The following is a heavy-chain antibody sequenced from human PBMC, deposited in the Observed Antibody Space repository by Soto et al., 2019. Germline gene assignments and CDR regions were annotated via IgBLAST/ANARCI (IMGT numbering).Heavy chain of an antibody. CDR1: GFTFSSYS. CDR3: ARGVGGYYYGSGNNWFDP. CDR2: ISSSSSTI. V-gene: IGHV3-48*01. J-gene: IGHJ5*02. Sequence: GGSLRLSCAASGFTFSSYSMNWVRQAPGKGLEWVSYISSSSSTIYYADSVKGRFTISRDNSKNTLYLQMNSLRAEDTAVYYCARGVGGYYYGSGNNWFDPWGQGTLVTVSS. D-gene: IGHD3-10*01.